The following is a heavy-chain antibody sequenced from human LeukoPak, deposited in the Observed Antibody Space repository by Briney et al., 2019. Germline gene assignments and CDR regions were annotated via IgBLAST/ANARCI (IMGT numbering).Heavy chain of an antibody. V-gene: IGHV3-30*18. Sequence: GGSLRLSCAASGFTFSSYGMHWLRQAPGKGLEWVAVISYDGSNKYYADSVKGRFTISRDNSKNTLYLQMNSLRAEDTAVYYCAKDRASYYKGGFDYWGQGTLVTVSS. J-gene: IGHJ4*02. CDR3: AKDRASYYKGGFDY. D-gene: IGHD1-26*01. CDR2: ISYDGSNK. CDR1: GFTFSSYG.